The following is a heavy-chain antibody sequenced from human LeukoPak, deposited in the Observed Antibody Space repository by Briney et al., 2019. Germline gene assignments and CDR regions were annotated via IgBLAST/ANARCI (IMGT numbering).Heavy chain of an antibody. V-gene: IGHV4-4*07. CDR1: GGSISGYY. Sequence: SETLSLTCTVSGGSISGYYWNWIRQPAGQGLEYIGRVYSSGSTAYNPSPKSRVTMSLDTSKNQFSLRLRSVTAADTAVYYCARKSGGSSASAFDIWGQGKMVTVSS. CDR3: ARKSGGSSASAFDI. D-gene: IGHD6-6*01. CDR2: VYSSGST. J-gene: IGHJ3*02.